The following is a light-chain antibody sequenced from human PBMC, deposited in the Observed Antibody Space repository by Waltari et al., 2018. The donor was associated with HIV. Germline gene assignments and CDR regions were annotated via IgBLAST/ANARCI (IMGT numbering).Light chain of an antibody. CDR3: QVWDSGSDHYV. Sequence: SYLLTQPPSVSVAPGKTASITCGGDNVEETSVHWYQQKSGQSPVLGIYADDDRPSGSPERVSGSNSGSTATLTITRVEAGDEADYYCQVWDSGSDHYVFGTGTKVTVL. CDR1: NVEETS. CDR2: ADD. J-gene: IGLJ1*01. V-gene: IGLV3-21*01.